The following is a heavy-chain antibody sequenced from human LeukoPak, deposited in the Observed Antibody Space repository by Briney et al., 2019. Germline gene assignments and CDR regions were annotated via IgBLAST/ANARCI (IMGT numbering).Heavy chain of an antibody. V-gene: IGHV4-39*07. Sequence: SQTLSLTCTVSGGSISSSSYYWGWIRQPPGKGLEWIGSIYYSGNTYYNPSLKSRVTISVGTSKNQFSLKLSSVTAADTAVYYCARDPEYYYDSSGSAWGQGTLVTVSS. CDR1: GGSISSSSYY. J-gene: IGHJ5*02. D-gene: IGHD3-22*01. CDR3: ARDPEYYYDSSGSA. CDR2: IYYSGNT.